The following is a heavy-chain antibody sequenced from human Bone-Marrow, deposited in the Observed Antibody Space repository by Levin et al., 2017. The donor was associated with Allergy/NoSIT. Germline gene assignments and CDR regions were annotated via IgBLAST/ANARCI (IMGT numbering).Heavy chain of an antibody. V-gene: IGHV2-5*02. Sequence: SGPTLVKPTQTLTLTCTFSGFSLDTSGEGVGWIRQPPGEALEWVALIYSDDDKRYSPSLKNRPTITKGTSRDQVVLTLTKTDPADTATYYCAHREKYYDIMTGYYSQAFDVWGQGALVTVSS. J-gene: IGHJ3*01. CDR2: IYSDDDK. CDR1: GFSLDTSGEG. D-gene: IGHD3-9*01. CDR3: AHREKYYDIMTGYYSQAFDV.